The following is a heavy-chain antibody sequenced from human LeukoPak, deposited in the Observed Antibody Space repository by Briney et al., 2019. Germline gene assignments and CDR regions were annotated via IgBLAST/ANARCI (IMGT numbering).Heavy chain of an antibody. V-gene: IGHV4-34*01. Sequence: SETLSLTCAVYGGSFSGYYWSWIRQPPGKGLEWIGEINHSGSTNYNPSLKSRVTISVDTSKNQFSLKLSSVTAADTAVYYCAGSITMIVVVTFDYWGQGTLVTVSS. D-gene: IGHD3-22*01. CDR1: GGSFSGYY. CDR3: AGSITMIVVVTFDY. CDR2: INHSGST. J-gene: IGHJ4*02.